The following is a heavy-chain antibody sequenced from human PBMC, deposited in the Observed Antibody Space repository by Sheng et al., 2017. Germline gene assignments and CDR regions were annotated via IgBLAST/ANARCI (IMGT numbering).Heavy chain of an antibody. J-gene: IGHJ5*02. CDR2: INHSGST. CDR3: ARGLEYQLQKHNWFDP. V-gene: IGHV4-34*01. CDR1: GGSFSGYY. D-gene: IGHD2-2*01. Sequence: QVQLQQWGAGLLKPSETLSLTCAVYGGSFSGYYWSWIRQPPGKGLEWIGEINHSGSTNYNPSLKSRVTISVDTSKNQFSLKLSSVTAADTAVYYCARGLEYQLQKHNWFDPWGQGTLVTVSS.